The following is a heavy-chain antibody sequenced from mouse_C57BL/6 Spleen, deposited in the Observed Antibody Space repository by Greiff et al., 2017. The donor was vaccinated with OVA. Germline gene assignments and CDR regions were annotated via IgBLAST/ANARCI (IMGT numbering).Heavy chain of an antibody. CDR3: ARRGNSSYFDY. J-gene: IGHJ2*01. Sequence: QVQLKESGAELVRPGASVKLSCKASGYTFTDYYINWVKQRPGQGLEWIARIYPGSGNTYYNEKFKGKATLTAEKSSSTAYMQLSSLTSEDSADYFCARRGNSSYFDYWGQGPTLTVSS. CDR1: GYTFTDYY. CDR2: IYPGSGNT. V-gene: IGHV1-76*01. D-gene: IGHD3-1*01.